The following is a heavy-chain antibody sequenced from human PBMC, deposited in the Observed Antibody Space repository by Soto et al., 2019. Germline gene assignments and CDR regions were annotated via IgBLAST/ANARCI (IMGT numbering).Heavy chain of an antibody. CDR3: ARGRHIGNDVHRGGGDV. D-gene: IGHD1-1*01. Sequence: SVTLSLTFALYRWYYNDYYCRWIPAPPRRWLEWIGEINHSGSTNYNPSLKSRVTISVDTSKNQFSLKRSSVNAAYTAVYYCARGRHIGNDVHRGGGDVWGKGTTVTVCS. CDR1: RWYYNDYY. CDR2: INHSGST. V-gene: IGHV4-34*01. J-gene: IGHJ6*03.